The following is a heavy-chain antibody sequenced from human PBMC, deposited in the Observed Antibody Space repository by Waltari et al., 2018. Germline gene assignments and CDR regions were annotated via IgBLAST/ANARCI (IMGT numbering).Heavy chain of an antibody. D-gene: IGHD3-3*01. V-gene: IGHV3-11*01. CDR3: VRVDPFLMDV. CDR2: ISSSGRTI. Sequence: QVQLVASGGGLVKPGGSLSLSCAASGFSLSDYYMGWVRQAPGKGLEWVSYISSSGRTIDYADSVKGRFTISRDNAKNSLYLQMNNLRAEDAAVYYCVRVDPFLMDVWGNGTTVTVSS. J-gene: IGHJ6*04. CDR1: GFSLSDYY.